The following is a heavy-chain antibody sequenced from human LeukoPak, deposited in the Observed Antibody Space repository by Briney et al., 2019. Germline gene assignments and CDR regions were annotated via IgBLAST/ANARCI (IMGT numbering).Heavy chain of an antibody. CDR2: ISGSSDDI. CDR1: GFTFGSHR. J-gene: IGHJ4*02. V-gene: IGHV3-48*01. D-gene: IGHD3-10*01. CDR3: AKDFYGSGSYYNGDY. Sequence: HPGGSLRLSCAASGFTFGSHRMKWVRQAPGKGLGWVAAISGSSDDIHYADSVKGRFTISRDNAKNSVYLQMNSLRVEDTAVYYCAKDFYGSGSYYNGDYWGQGTLVTVSS.